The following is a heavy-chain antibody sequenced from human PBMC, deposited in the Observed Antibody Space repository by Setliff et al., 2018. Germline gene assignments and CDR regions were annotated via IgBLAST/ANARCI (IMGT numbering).Heavy chain of an antibody. CDR2: INAANGST. D-gene: IGHD6-19*01. V-gene: IGHV1-3*01. CDR1: GYTFTSYG. Sequence: GASVKVSCKASGYTFTSYGVHWVRQAPGQRLEWMGWINAANGSTKYSQKFQGRVTMTTDTSTSTAYMELRSLRSDDTAVYYCAKDYQSDSGWDFDYWGQGTLVTVSS. CDR3: AKDYQSDSGWDFDY. J-gene: IGHJ4*02.